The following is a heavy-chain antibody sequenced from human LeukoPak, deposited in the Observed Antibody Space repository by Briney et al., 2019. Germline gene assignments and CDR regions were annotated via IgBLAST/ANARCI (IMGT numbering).Heavy chain of an antibody. CDR3: ARGSYFYGSGSFMGSDY. CDR2: INPSGGST. Sequence: ASVKVSCKASGYTFTGYYMHWVRQAPGQGLEWMGIINPSGGSTSYAQKFQGRVTMTRDTSTSTVYMELSSLRSEDTAVYYCARGSYFYGSGSFMGSDYWGQGTLVTVSS. J-gene: IGHJ4*02. D-gene: IGHD3-10*01. CDR1: GYTFTGYY. V-gene: IGHV1-46*01.